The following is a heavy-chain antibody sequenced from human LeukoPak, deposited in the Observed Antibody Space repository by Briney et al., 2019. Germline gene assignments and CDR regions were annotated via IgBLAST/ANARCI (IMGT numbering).Heavy chain of an antibody. CDR2: IGPQKGGT. CDR3: AREGGGRLSKDFDL. V-gene: IGHV1-2*02. J-gene: IGHJ4*02. CDR1: GYIFTDHY. D-gene: IGHD2/OR15-2a*01. Sequence: ASVKVPCKSSGYIFTDHYIHWVRQAPGQGLEWMGYIGPQKGGTSSPQEFRGRVTISRETSMATAYLELTRLTPDDTAVYYCAREGGGRLSKDFDLWGQGTLVTVSS.